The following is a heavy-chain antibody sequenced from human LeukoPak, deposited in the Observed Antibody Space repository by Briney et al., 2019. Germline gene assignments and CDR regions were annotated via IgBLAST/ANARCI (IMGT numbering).Heavy chain of an antibody. J-gene: IGHJ4*02. CDR1: GGSFSGYY. CDR2: INHSGST. CDR3: ARVFPAEDYFDY. D-gene: IGHD2-2*01. Sequence: KPSETLSLTCAVYGGSFSGYYWSWIRQPPGKGLEWIGEINHSGSTNYNPSLKSRVTISVDTSKNQFSLKLSSVTAADTAVYYCARVFPAEDYFDYWGQGALVTVSS. V-gene: IGHV4-34*01.